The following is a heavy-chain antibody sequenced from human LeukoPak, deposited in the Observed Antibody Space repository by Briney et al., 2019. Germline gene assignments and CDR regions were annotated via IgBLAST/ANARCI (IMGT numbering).Heavy chain of an antibody. J-gene: IGHJ5*02. CDR1: GGSISSYY. CDR3: ARLDSHCSSTSCYTDWFDP. CDR2: IYYSGST. D-gene: IGHD2-2*02. V-gene: IGHV4-59*01. Sequence: SETLSLTCTVSGGSISSYYWSWIRQPPGKGLEWIGYIYYSGSTNYNPSLKSRVTISVDTSKNQFSLKLSSVTAADTAVYYCARLDSHCSSTSCYTDWFDPWGQGTLVTVSS.